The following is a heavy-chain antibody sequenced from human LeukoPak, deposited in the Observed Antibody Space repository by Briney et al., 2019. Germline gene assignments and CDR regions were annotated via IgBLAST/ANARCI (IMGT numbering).Heavy chain of an antibody. CDR1: GGSFSGYY. Sequence: SETLSLTCAVYGGSFSGYYWSWIRQPPGKGLEWIGEINHSGSTNYNPSLKSRVTISVDTSKNQFPLKLSSVTAADTAVYYCARGGGSPLDYWGQGTLVTVSS. CDR2: INHSGST. D-gene: IGHD3-16*01. V-gene: IGHV4-34*01. J-gene: IGHJ4*02. CDR3: ARGGGSPLDY.